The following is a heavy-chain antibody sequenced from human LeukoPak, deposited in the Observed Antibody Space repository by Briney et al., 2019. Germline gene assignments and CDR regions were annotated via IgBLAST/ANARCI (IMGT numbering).Heavy chain of an antibody. CDR1: GYTFTGYY. CDR3: AREAVDATEVPYYYYYMCV. V-gene: IGHV1-2*02. D-gene: IGHD1-1*01. J-gene: IGHJ6*03. Sequence: ASVSVSCKASGYTFTGYYMHWVRQAPGQGLEWMGWINHNSGGTNYAPKFQGRVTIARDTSISTAYMVMSGLRSDATAVYYGAREAVDATEVPYYYYYMCVWGKGTTVTVSS. CDR2: INHNSGGT.